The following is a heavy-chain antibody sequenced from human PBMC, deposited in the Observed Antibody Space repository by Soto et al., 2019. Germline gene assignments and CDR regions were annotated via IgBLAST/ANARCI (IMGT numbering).Heavy chain of an antibody. CDR3: ARGGWYASLSSSDC. D-gene: IGHD2-2*01. V-gene: IGHV3-30*03. CDR1: GFTLSGND. CDR2: MSYDGSRQ. Sequence: QVQLVESGGGVVQPGRSLRLSCAASGFTLSGNDMHWVRQAPGKGPEWVAVMSYDGSRQYYADSVKGRFTISRDTAKSTLYLQMNSLTTADTAVYYCARGGWYASLSSSDCWGQGTLVTVSS. J-gene: IGHJ4*02.